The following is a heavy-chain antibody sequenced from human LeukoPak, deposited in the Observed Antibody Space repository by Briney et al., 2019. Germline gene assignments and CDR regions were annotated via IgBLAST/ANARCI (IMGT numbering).Heavy chain of an antibody. Sequence: GRSLRLSCAASGFTFSSAWMSWVRQAPGKGLEWVGRIKSKSDGATTEYAAPVKGRFIISRDDSKNTLHLQMNSLKTEDTAVYYCGAEYSGGWYVFDSWGQGTLVTVSA. CDR3: GAEYSGGWYVFDS. CDR2: IKSKSDGATT. V-gene: IGHV3-15*01. CDR1: GFTFSSAW. J-gene: IGHJ4*02. D-gene: IGHD6-19*01.